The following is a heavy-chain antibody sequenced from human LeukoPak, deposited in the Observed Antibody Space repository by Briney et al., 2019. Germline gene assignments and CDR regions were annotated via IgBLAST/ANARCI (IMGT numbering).Heavy chain of an antibody. CDR3: ARSYDFWSGYYIN. CDR1: GFTFSSYA. CDR2: ISGGSNNI. V-gene: IGHV3-23*01. J-gene: IGHJ4*02. D-gene: IGHD3-3*01. Sequence: PGGSLRLSCAASGFTFSSYAMNWVRQAPGKGLEWVSSISGGSNNINYAGSVKGRFTTSRGNSQNTLYLQMNSLKTEDTAVYYCARSYDFWSGYYINWGQGTLVTVSS.